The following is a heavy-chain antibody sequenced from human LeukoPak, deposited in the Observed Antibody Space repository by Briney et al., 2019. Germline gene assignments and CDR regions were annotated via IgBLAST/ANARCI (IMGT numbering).Heavy chain of an antibody. J-gene: IGHJ3*02. D-gene: IGHD1-26*01. V-gene: IGHV3-9*01. CDR2: ISWNSGSI. CDR1: GFTFDDYA. CDR3: AKGGGSYSGFDI. Sequence: GGSLRLSCAASGFTFDDYAMHWVRQAPGKGLEWVSGISWNSGSIGYADSVKGRFTISRDNSKNTLFLEVHSLRGEDTAVYYCAKGGGSYSGFDIWGHGTMVTVS.